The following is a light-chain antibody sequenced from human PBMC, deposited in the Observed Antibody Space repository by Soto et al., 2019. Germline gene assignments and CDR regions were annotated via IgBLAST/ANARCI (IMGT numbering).Light chain of an antibody. V-gene: IGLV2-8*01. CDR3: SSYGGFNNVL. Sequence: QSALTQPPSASGSLGQSVTISCTGAGTDVGQYNYVSWYQQHPGKAPKLLIHHVSRRPSGVPARFSGSKSGNTASLTVSGLQTEDEADYYCSSYGGFNNVLFGGGTKLTVL. CDR1: GTDVGQYNY. CDR2: HVS. J-gene: IGLJ2*01.